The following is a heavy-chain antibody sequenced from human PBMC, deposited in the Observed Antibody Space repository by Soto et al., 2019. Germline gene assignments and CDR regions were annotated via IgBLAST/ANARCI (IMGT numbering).Heavy chain of an antibody. V-gene: IGHV1-18*01. D-gene: IGHD3-10*01. CDR1: GYTFTSYG. Sequence: ASVKVSCKASGYTFTSYGISWVRQAPGQGLEWMGWISAYNGNTNYAQKLQGRVTMTTDTSTSTAYMELRSLRSDDTAVYYCARDNRTMVRGAIISLFALWGQGTLVIVPQ. J-gene: IGHJ4*02. CDR3: ARDNRTMVRGAIISLFAL. CDR2: ISAYNGNT.